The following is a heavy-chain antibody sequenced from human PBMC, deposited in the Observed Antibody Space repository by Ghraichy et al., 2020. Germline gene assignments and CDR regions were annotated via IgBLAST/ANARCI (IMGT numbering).Heavy chain of an antibody. CDR1: GFTFSNND. J-gene: IGHJ4*02. Sequence: GGSLRLSCAASGFTFSNNDMNWVRQAPGMGLEWVSLISSSGGSADYPDSGKGRFTISRDNSKNTLYLQMNSLRAEDTAVYYCVKGYGSDWGQGTLVTVSS. V-gene: IGHV3-23*01. CDR2: ISSSGGSA. CDR3: VKGYGSD. D-gene: IGHD3-10*01.